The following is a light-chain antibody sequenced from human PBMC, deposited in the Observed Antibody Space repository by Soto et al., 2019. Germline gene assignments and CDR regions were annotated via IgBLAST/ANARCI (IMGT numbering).Light chain of an antibody. Sequence: QSALTQPASVSGSPGQSITISCTGTTSDVGGYNFVSWYQLHPGKAPKLMIFEVSNRPSGVSNRFSGPKSGNTASLTISGLQAEDEADYYCSSYTSSGTRVFGTGTKVTVL. CDR2: EVS. CDR3: SSYTSSGTRV. J-gene: IGLJ1*01. V-gene: IGLV2-14*01. CDR1: TSDVGGYNF.